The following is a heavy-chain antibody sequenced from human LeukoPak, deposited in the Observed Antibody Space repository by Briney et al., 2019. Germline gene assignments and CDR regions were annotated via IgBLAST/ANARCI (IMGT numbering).Heavy chain of an antibody. CDR1: GGSISSGGYY. Sequence: PSQTLSLTCTVSGGSISSGGYYWSWIRQPPGKGLEWIGYIYNSGSTNYNPSLKSRVTISVDTSKNQFSLKLSSVTAADTAVYYCARDMVDCSSTSCYSGSYKVWGQGTLVTVSS. CDR2: IYNSGST. D-gene: IGHD2-2*01. V-gene: IGHV4-61*08. CDR3: ARDMVDCSSTSCYSGSYKV. J-gene: IGHJ4*01.